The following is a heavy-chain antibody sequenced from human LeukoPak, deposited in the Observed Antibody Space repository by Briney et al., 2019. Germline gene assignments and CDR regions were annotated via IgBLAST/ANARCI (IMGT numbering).Heavy chain of an antibody. CDR3: ARGTSGSYYDVWFDP. V-gene: IGHV4-59*01. D-gene: IGHD1-26*01. J-gene: IGHJ5*02. Sequence: PSETLSLTCTVSGGSFSSSYWSWVRQPPGKGLEWIAYIYYTGSTNYNPSLKGRVTISLDTSKNQFSLKLSSVTAADTAVYYCARGTSGSYYDVWFDPWGQGTLVTVSS. CDR2: IYYTGST. CDR1: GGSFSSSY.